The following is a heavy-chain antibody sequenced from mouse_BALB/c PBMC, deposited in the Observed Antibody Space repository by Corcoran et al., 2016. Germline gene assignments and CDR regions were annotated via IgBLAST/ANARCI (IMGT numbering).Heavy chain of an antibody. Sequence: EVQLQQSGAELVKPGASVKLSCTASGFNITDTYMHWVKQRPEQGLEWSGRLDPANGNTKYDPKFQGKATITADTSSNTAYLQLSSLTSEDTTVYYCARGDWYFDVWGAGTTVTVSS. J-gene: IGHJ1*01. CDR3: ARGDWYFDV. V-gene: IGHV14-3*02. CDR2: LDPANGNT. CDR1: GFNITDTY.